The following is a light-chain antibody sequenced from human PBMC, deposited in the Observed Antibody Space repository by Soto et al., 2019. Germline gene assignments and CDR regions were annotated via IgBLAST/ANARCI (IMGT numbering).Light chain of an antibody. J-gene: IGKJ5*01. Sequence: EIVLTQSPATLSLSPGERATLSCRASQSLSGSRLAWYQQKPGLGPRVLVYGASSRAPGIPDRFSGSGSGTDFTLTISRLEPEDFAVYYCQLYGISPHFGQGTRLEIK. CDR2: GAS. CDR3: QLYGISPH. CDR1: QSLSGSR. V-gene: IGKV3-20*01.